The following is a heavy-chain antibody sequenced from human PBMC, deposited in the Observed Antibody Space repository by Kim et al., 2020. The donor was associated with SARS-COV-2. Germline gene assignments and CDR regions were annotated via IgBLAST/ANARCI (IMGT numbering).Heavy chain of an antibody. CDR3: AKDVDTAMGIDY. CDR1: GFTFGDYA. CDR2: ISWNSGSI. J-gene: IGHJ4*02. D-gene: IGHD5-18*01. V-gene: IGHV3-9*01. Sequence: GGSLRLSCAASGFTFGDYAMHWVRQAPGKGLEWVSGISWNSGSIGYADSVKGRFTISRDNAKNSLYLQMNSLRAEDTALYYCAKDVDTAMGIDYWGQGTLVTVSS.